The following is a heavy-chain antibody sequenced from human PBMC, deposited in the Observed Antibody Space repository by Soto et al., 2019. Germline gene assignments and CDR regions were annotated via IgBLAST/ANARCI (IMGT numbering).Heavy chain of an antibody. V-gene: IGHV3-30*18. CDR2: VLYDGSKK. D-gene: IGHD3-16*01. Sequence: QVHLVESGGGVVQPGTSLRLSCTASGFRFSDYGMDWVRQAPGKGLEWVSRVLYDGSKKYYADSVQGRFTISRDNPRNTLYLQMDSLRADDTAVYYCVKDLALMGDYWGQGTPVTVSS. J-gene: IGHJ4*02. CDR3: VKDLALMGDY. CDR1: GFRFSDYG.